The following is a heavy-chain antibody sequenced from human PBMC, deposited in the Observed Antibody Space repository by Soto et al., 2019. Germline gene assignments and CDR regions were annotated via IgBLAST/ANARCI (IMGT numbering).Heavy chain of an antibody. CDR1: GYTFTSYA. J-gene: IGHJ5*02. CDR3: ARDSDSLYAVPAANVWFDP. D-gene: IGHD2-2*01. CDR2: INAGNGNT. Sequence: APVKVSCKASGYTFTSYAMHWVRQAPGQRLEWMGWINAGNGNTKYSQKFQGRVTITRDTSASTAYMELSSLRSEDTAVYYCARDSDSLYAVPAANVWFDPWGQGTLVTVSS. V-gene: IGHV1-3*01.